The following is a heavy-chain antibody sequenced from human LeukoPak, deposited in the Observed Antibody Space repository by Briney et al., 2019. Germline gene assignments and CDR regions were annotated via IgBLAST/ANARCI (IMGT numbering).Heavy chain of an antibody. Sequence: KPGASLQISCKGSGSIFTNYWIGWVRQLPGKGLEWMGIIYPGDSNTRYSPSFQGQVTISADKAITTAYLQWSSLKASDTAMYYCARGPYCSSTSCYSPYYSYYMDVWGKGTTVTVS. D-gene: IGHD2-2*01. CDR3: ARGPYCSSTSCYSPYYSYYMDV. CDR2: IYPGDSNT. J-gene: IGHJ6*03. CDR1: GSIFTNYW. V-gene: IGHV5-51*03.